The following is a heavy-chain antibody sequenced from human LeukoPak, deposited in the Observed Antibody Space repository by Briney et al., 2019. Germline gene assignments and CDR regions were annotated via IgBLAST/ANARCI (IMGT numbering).Heavy chain of an antibody. CDR3: ARGTVMSRFDP. D-gene: IGHD5-18*01. V-gene: IGHV4-59*08. J-gene: IGHJ5*02. Sequence: SETLSLTCTVPGGSITSSYWTWIRQPPGKGLEWIGYIYYSGSTNYNPSLKSRVTISVYTSKNQFSLKLSSVTAAYTSVYYCARGTVMSRFDPWGQGTLVTVSS. CDR1: GGSITSSY. CDR2: IYYSGST.